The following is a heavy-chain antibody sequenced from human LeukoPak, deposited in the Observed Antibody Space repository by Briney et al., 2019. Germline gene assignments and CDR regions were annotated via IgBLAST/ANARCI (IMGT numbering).Heavy chain of an antibody. CDR3: TSAIFETGTTPNLSWFDP. CDR1: GFTFSGSA. D-gene: IGHD1-7*01. V-gene: IGHV3-73*01. J-gene: IGHJ5*02. Sequence: GGSLRLSCAASGFTFSGSAVHWVRQASGKGLEWVGRIRSKANSYATAYAASVKGRFTISRDDSKNTAYLQMNSLKTEDTAVYYCTSAIFETGTTPNLSWFDPWGQGTLVTVSS. CDR2: IRSKANSYAT.